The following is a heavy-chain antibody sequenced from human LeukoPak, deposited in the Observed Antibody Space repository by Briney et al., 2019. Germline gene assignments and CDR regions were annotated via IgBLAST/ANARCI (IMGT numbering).Heavy chain of an antibody. V-gene: IGHV2-5*01. CDR3: AHSADSSGYYDY. Sequence: TLSLTCTVSGGSISSYYWSWIRQPPGKALEWLALIYWNDDKRYSPSLKSGLTITKDTSKNQVVLTMTNMDPVDTATYYCAHSADSSGYYDYWGQGTLVTVSS. CDR2: IYWNDDK. D-gene: IGHD3-22*01. CDR1: GGSISSYYW. J-gene: IGHJ4*02.